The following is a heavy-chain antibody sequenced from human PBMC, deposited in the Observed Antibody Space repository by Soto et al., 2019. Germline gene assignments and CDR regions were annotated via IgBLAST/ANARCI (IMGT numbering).Heavy chain of an antibody. CDR3: ARESEDLTSNFDY. Sequence: EVQLVESGGGLVKPGGSLRLSCAASGFTFTRYSMNWVRQAPGKGLEWVSSISSTTNYIYYADSMKGRFTVSRDNAKNSVYVDMNSLSAEDTAVYYCARESEDLTSNFDYWGQGTLVTVSS. CDR1: GFTFTRYS. V-gene: IGHV3-21*01. J-gene: IGHJ4*02. CDR2: ISSTTNYI.